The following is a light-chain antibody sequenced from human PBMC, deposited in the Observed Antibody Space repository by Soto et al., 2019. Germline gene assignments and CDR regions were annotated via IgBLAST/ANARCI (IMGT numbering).Light chain of an antibody. Sequence: DIQMTQSPSTLSASIGDRVTITCRASHSISTWLAWYQQKPGRAPKYLIYDASILESGVPSRFSGSGSGTEFTLTISSLQPDDLATYYCQQYNSFSWTFGQGNKVEI. CDR3: QQYNSFSWT. CDR1: HSISTW. V-gene: IGKV1-5*01. CDR2: DAS. J-gene: IGKJ1*01.